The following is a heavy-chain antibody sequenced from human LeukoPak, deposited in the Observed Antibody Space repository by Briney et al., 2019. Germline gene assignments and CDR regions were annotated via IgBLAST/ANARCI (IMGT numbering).Heavy chain of an antibody. CDR3: ARDSLTTVTTLIDY. J-gene: IGHJ4*02. CDR1: GFSVTNNY. V-gene: IGHV3-11*05. CDR2: ISSSSSYT. D-gene: IGHD4-17*01. Sequence: GGSLRLSCAVSGFSVTNNYMSWIRQAPGKGLEWVSYISSSSSYTNYADSVKGRFTISRDSAKNSLYLQMNSLRAEDTAVYYCARDSLTTVTTLIDYWGQGTLVTVSS.